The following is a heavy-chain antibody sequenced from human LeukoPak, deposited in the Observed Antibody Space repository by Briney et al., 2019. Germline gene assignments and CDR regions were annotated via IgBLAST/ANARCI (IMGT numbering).Heavy chain of an antibody. J-gene: IGHJ3*02. CDR3: AKDLSSSWYRNAFDI. CDR2: INSDGSST. Sequence: GGSLRLSCAASGFTFSSYWMHWVRQVPGRGLVWVSRINSDGSSTAYADSVKGRFTISRDNAKNSLYLQMNSLRAEDTALYYCAKDLSSSWYRNAFDIWGQGTMVTVSS. CDR1: GFTFSSYW. D-gene: IGHD6-13*01. V-gene: IGHV3-74*01.